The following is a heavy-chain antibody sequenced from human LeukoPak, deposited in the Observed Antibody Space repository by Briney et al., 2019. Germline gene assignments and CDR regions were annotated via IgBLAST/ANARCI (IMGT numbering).Heavy chain of an antibody. CDR3: ARGLRYYGSGSYLYYFDY. CDR1: GYTFTSYD. Sequence: GASVKVSCKASGYTFTSYDINWVRQATGQGLECMGCMNPNSGNTGYAQKFQGRVTMTRNTSIRTAYMELSSLRSEDTAVYYCARGLRYYGSGSYLYYFDYWGQGTLVTVSS. J-gene: IGHJ4*02. D-gene: IGHD3-10*01. CDR2: MNPNSGNT. V-gene: IGHV1-8*01.